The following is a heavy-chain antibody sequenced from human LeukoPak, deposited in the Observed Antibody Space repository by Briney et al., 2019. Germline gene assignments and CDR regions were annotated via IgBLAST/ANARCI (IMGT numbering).Heavy chain of an antibody. Sequence: GGSLRLSCAASGFTFSSYSMHWVRQAPGKGLEWVSCISTRSSIIFYADSVKGRFTISRDNAKNSLYLQMNSLRAEDTAVYYCAREDDKAAYQLDFWGQGTLVTVSS. CDR2: ISTRSSII. D-gene: IGHD3-16*01. CDR1: GFTFSSYS. V-gene: IGHV3-48*01. J-gene: IGHJ4*02. CDR3: AREDDKAAYQLDF.